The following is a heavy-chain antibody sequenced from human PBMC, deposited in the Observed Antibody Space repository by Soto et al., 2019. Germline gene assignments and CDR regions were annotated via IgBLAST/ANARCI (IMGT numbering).Heavy chain of an antibody. CDR1: GFIFSTYE. D-gene: IGHD6-13*01. J-gene: IGHJ4*02. CDR2: ITSSGYNT. Sequence: GGSLRLSCAASGFIFSTYEMNWVRQAPGKGLEWLSHITSSGYNTYYAESVKGRFTISRDNAKNLLYLEMNSLRAEDTAVYYCARGYSGGWSRGGYFELWGQGALVTV. CDR3: ARGYSGGWSRGGYFEL. V-gene: IGHV3-48*03.